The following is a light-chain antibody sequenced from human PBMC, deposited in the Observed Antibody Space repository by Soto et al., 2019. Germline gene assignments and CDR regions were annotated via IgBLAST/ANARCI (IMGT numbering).Light chain of an antibody. CDR2: DAY. V-gene: IGKV1-5*01. CDR3: KQYNRYSGT. J-gene: IGKJ1*01. Sequence: DIQMTQSPPTLSAAVGERVTITCRASQTISSWLAWYQQKPGKAHKLLIYDAYSLESGVQSRFSGSGSGTEFTLTISSLQPDDFATYYCKQYNRYSGTFGQGTKVDIK. CDR1: QTISSW.